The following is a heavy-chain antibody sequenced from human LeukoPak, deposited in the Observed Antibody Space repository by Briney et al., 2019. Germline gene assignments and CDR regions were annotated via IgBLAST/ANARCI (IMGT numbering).Heavy chain of an antibody. V-gene: IGHV1-3*01. CDR3: ARLGEASSGWFY. Sequence: GASVKVSCKASGYTFTSFAIHWVRQAPGQRLERMGWIDAGNGNTKCSQNFQGKVTITRHTSATTAYMELSSLRSEDTAVYYCARLGEASSGWFYWGQGTLVTVSS. CDR1: GYTFTSFA. CDR2: IDAGNGNT. J-gene: IGHJ4*02. D-gene: IGHD6-19*01.